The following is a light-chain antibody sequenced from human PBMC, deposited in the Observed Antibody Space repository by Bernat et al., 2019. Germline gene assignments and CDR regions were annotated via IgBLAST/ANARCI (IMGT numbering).Light chain of an antibody. Sequence: QSALTQPASVSGSPGQSIAISCIGTSRDGGAYDYVPWYQQHPGKAPKLMIYDVSNRPSGVSTLFSGSKSGNTASLSISGLQADDEADYYCSSSTTPTTPSSVFATATPVTVL. J-gene: IGLJ1*01. CDR1: SRDGGAYDY. CDR2: DVS. V-gene: IGLV2-14*03. CDR3: SSSTTPTTPSSV.